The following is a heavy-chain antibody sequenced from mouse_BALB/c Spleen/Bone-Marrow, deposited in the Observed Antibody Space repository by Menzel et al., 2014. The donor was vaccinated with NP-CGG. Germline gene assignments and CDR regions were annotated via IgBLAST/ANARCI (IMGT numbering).Heavy chain of an antibody. D-gene: IGHD3-1*01. CDR1: GYTFTDYY. Sequence: DVQLQESGPELVKPGASVKMSCKASGYTFTDYYMKWVKQNHGKSLEWIGDINPNNGDTFYNQKFKAKATLTVDKSSSTAYLQVNSLTSEDSAVYYCARGTRATYYWGQGTLVTVSA. V-gene: IGHV1-26*01. J-gene: IGHJ3*01. CDR2: INPNNGDT. CDR3: ARGTRATYY.